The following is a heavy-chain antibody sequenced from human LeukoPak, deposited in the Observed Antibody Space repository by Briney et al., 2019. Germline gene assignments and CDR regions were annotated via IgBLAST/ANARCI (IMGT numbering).Heavy chain of an antibody. CDR1: GFTFSNAW. J-gene: IGHJ3*02. Sequence: GGSLRLSCAASGFTFSNAWMSWVRQAPGKGLEWVGRIKSKTDGGTTDYAAPVKGRFTISRDDSKNTLYLQMNSLKTEDTAVYYCTTSLYDFWSGYGAFDIRGQGTMVTVSS. CDR2: IKSKTDGGTT. V-gene: IGHV3-15*01. D-gene: IGHD3-3*01. CDR3: TTSLYDFWSGYGAFDI.